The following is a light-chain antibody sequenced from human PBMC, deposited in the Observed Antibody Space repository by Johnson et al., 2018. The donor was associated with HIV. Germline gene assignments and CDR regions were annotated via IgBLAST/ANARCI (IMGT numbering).Light chain of an antibody. CDR1: SSNIGNNY. Sequence: QSVLSQPPSVSAAPGQKVTISCSGSSSNIGNNYVSWYQQLPGTAPKLLIYENNKRPSGIPDRFSGSKSGTSATLCITGLQTGDEADYYCGTWDSSLSAGGGFGTGTKVTVL. V-gene: IGLV1-51*02. CDR3: GTWDSSLSAGGG. J-gene: IGLJ1*01. CDR2: ENN.